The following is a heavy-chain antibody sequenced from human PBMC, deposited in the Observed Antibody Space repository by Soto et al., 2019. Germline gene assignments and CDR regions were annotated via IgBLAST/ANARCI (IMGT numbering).Heavy chain of an antibody. D-gene: IGHD2-8*01. CDR2: INPKSGGT. J-gene: IGHJ6*02. V-gene: IGHV1-2*04. CDR1: GYSFTDYY. CDR3: ARGDSTDCSNGVCSFFYNHDMDV. Sequence: ASVKVSCKASGYSFTDYYIHWVRQAPGQGLEWLGRINPKSGGTSTAQKFQGWVTMTTDTSISTASMELTRLTSDDTAIYYCARGDSTDCSNGVCSFFYNHDMDVWGQGTTVTVSS.